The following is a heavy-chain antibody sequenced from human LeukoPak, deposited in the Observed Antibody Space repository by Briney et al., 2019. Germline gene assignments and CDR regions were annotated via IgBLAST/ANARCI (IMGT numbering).Heavy chain of an antibody. V-gene: IGHV4-61*01. CDR1: GGSIRSSYYY. D-gene: IGHD3-3*01. Sequence: SETLSLTCTVSGGSIRSSYYYWSWIRQPPGKGLEWIGYIYYSGSTNYNPSLKSRVTISVDTSKNQFSLKLSSVTAADTAVYYCARSYYDFWSGYYTNLDAFDIWGQGTMVTVSS. CDR3: ARSYYDFWSGYYTNLDAFDI. CDR2: IYYSGST. J-gene: IGHJ3*02.